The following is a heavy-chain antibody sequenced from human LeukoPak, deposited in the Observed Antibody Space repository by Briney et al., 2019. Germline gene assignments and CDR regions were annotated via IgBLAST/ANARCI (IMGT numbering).Heavy chain of an antibody. D-gene: IGHD3-22*01. CDR1: GGSISSSSYY. CDR2: IYYSGST. Sequence: SETLSLTCTVSGGSISSSSYYWGWIRQPPGKGLEWIGSIYYSGSTYYNPSLKSRVTISVDTSKNQFSLKLSSVTAADTAVYYCARGWTYYYDSSGYYCPGYFDYWGQGTLVTVSS. CDR3: ARGWTYYYDSSGYYCPGYFDY. V-gene: IGHV4-39*07. J-gene: IGHJ4*02.